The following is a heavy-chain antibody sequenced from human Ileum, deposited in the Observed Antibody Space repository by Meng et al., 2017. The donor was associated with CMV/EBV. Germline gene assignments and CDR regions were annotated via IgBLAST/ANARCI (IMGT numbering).Heavy chain of an antibody. D-gene: IGHD2-21*02. V-gene: IGHV1-46*01. CDR1: GGTFSTYA. CDR3: ARERPTVTAGAQLYYFGMDV. J-gene: IGHJ6*02. Sequence: ASVKVSCKASGGTFSTYAINWVRQAPGQGLEWMGIIHPSDGSTIYAQKFQGRVTMTRDTSTSTVYMELSSLRSEDTAVYYCARERPTVTAGAQLYYFGMDVWGQGTTVTVSS. CDR2: IHPSDGST.